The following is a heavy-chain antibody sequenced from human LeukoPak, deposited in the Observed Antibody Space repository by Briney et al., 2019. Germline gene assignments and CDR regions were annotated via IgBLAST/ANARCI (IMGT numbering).Heavy chain of an antibody. CDR3: ARVFYFDSARVDP. J-gene: IGHJ5*02. V-gene: IGHV4-34*01. CDR2: INHSGST. Sequence: SETLSLTCAVYGGCISGYYWSWIRQPPGKGLEWIGEINHSGSTNYNPSLKSRVTISVDTSKNHFSLKLSSVTAADTAVYFCARVFYFDSARVDPWGQGTLVTVSS. D-gene: IGHD3-22*01. CDR1: GGCISGYY.